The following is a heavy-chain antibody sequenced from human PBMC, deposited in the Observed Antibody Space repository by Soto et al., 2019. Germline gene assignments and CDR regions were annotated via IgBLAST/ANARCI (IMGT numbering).Heavy chain of an antibody. J-gene: IGHJ4*02. CDR2: IYYSGIT. CDR1: GVSISNSSYY. CDR3: ARHGSN. V-gene: IGHV4-39*01. Sequence: LSLTCTVSGVSISNSSYYWGWIRRPPGKGLEWIGTIYYSGITYYNPSLKSRVTISVDTSKNQFSLKLTSVTAADTAVYYCARHGSNWGQGTLVTVSS.